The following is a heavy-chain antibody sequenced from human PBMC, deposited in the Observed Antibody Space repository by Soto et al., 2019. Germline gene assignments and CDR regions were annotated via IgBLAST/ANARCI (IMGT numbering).Heavy chain of an antibody. CDR1: GGSISSSNW. V-gene: IGHV4-4*02. CDR3: PRDHYYYDSIQFNYYGMDV. CDR2: IYHSGST. J-gene: IGHJ6*02. D-gene: IGHD3-22*01. Sequence: SETLSLTCAVSGGSISSSNWWSWVRQPPGKGLEWIGEIYHSGSTNYNPSLKSRVTISVDKSKNQFSLKLSSVTAADTAVYYCPRDHYYYDSIQFNYYGMDVWGQGTTVTVSS.